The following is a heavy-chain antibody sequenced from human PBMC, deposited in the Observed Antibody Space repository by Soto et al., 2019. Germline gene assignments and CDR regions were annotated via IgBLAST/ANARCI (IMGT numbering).Heavy chain of an antibody. J-gene: IGHJ5*02. V-gene: IGHV4-4*09. D-gene: IGHD2-15*01. Sequence: PSETLSLTCSVSGGSIRSFSWSWIRQPPGRGLEWIGYIYNSGSTNYNPSLKSRATISVDTSKNQFSLTLTSVTASYTAVYYCARFHKYSEANWFDPWGQGTLVTVSS. CDR1: GGSIRSFS. CDR2: IYNSGST. CDR3: ARFHKYSEANWFDP.